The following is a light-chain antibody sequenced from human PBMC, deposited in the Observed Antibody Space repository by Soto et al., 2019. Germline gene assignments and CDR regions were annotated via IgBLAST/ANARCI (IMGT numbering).Light chain of an antibody. CDR1: QGVSGW. Sequence: DINITQPPSTLSASLGPTVPVTSRPSQGVSGWLAWYQQKPGEAPKLLIYDASALPRGVPSRFSGSGSGTKFTLTIASLQPDDFATYYCQQYETFSGTFGPGTKVDIK. CDR3: QQYETFSGT. J-gene: IGKJ1*01. CDR2: DAS. V-gene: IGKV1-5*01.